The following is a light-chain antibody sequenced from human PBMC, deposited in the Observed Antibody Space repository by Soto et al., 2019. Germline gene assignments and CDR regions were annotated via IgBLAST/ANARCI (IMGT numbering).Light chain of an antibody. CDR2: GVS. CDR1: QSVSTN. V-gene: IGKV3-15*01. Sequence: IVLTQSPGTLALSPGGRATPSCRASQSVSTNYLAWYQQKPGQAPRLLIYGVSTRATGIPARFSGSGSGTEFTLTISSLQSEDFAVYYCQQYNNWPQTFGQGTKVDIK. J-gene: IGKJ1*01. CDR3: QQYNNWPQT.